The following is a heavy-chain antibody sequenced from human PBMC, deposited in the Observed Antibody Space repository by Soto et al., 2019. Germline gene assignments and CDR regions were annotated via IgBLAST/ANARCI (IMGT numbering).Heavy chain of an antibody. CDR1: GFTFSSYA. CDR2: ISDSGGST. CDR3: AKARITMIVVVPHAFDI. D-gene: IGHD3-22*01. J-gene: IGHJ3*02. V-gene: IGHV3-23*01. Sequence: GGSLRLSCAASGFTFSSYAMTWVRQAPGKGLEWVSSISDSGGSTYYADSVKGRFTISRDNSKNTLYLQMNILRAEDTAVYYCAKARITMIVVVPHAFDIWGQGTMVT.